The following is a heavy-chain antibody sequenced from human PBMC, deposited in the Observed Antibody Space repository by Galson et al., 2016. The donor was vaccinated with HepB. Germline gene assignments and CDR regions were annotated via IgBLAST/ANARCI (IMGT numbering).Heavy chain of an antibody. CDR2: FDPEEGEV. D-gene: IGHD3-3*01. J-gene: IGHJ6*02. V-gene: IGHV1-24*01. Sequence: SVKVSCKVSGHTLTQLSIHWVRQAPGKGLEWMGGFDPEEGEVLYAQQFQGRVTMTEDTSTDTAYMELSSLRSQDTAVYYCTTGSVRVLEWLGQVDVWGQGTTVTVSS. CDR1: GHTLTQLS. CDR3: TTGSVRVLEWLGQVDV.